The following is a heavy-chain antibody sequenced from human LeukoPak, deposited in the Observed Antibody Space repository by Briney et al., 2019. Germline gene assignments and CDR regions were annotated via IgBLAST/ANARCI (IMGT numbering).Heavy chain of an antibody. CDR1: GFTFDDYA. CDR3: AKDGATRPKGYDFWSGYFRSGGYYFDY. CDR2: ISWNSGSI. D-gene: IGHD3-3*01. J-gene: IGHJ4*02. V-gene: IGHV3-9*01. Sequence: GGSLRLSCAASGFTFDDYAMRWVRQAPGKGLEWVSGISWNSGSIGYADSVKGRFTISRDNARNSLYLQMNSLRAEDTALYYCAKDGATRPKGYDFWSGYFRSGGYYFDYWGQGTLVTVSS.